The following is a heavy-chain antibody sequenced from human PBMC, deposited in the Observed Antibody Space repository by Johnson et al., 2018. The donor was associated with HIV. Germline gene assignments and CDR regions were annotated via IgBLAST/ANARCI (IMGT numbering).Heavy chain of an antibody. CDR1: GFTFSSYA. J-gene: IGHJ3*02. V-gene: IGHV3-23*04. D-gene: IGHD1-26*01. CDR3: AAPSLGGATFDAFDI. CDR2: ISGSGGTT. Sequence: VQLVESGGGLVQPGGSLRLSCAASGFTFSSYAMSWVRQAPGKGLEWVSAISGSGGTTYYAASVKGRFTISRDNSKNTLYLKMSSLRAEDTAVYYCAAPSLGGATFDAFDIWGQGTMVTVSS.